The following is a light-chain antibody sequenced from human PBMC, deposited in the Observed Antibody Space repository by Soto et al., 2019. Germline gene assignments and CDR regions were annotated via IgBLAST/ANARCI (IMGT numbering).Light chain of an antibody. CDR2: GNS. CDR3: QSYDCSLYV. Sequence: QSVLTQPPSVSGAPGQRVTISCTGSSSNIGAGYDVHWYQQLPGTAPKLLIYGNSNRPSGVPDRFSGPKSGTSASLAITGLQAEDEADYYCQSYDCSLYVFGTGTKVTVL. V-gene: IGLV1-40*01. J-gene: IGLJ1*01. CDR1: SSNIGAGYD.